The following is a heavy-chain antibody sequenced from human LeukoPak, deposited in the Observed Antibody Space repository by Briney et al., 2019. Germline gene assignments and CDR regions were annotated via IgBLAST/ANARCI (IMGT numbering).Heavy chain of an antibody. V-gene: IGHV1-69*04. Sequence: ASVNVSCKASGGTFSSYTISWVRQAPRQGVEWMGRIIPILGIANYAQKFQGRVTITADKSTSTAYMELSSLRSEDTAVYYCARDLWQQLPDYWGQGTLATVSP. J-gene: IGHJ4*02. D-gene: IGHD6-13*01. CDR2: IIPILGIA. CDR3: ARDLWQQLPDY. CDR1: GGTFSSYT.